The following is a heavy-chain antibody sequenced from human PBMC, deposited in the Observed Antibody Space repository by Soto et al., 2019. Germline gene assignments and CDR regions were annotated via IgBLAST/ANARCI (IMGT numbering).Heavy chain of an antibody. J-gene: IGHJ3*02. CDR2: ISSSSSYT. CDR1: GFTFSDYY. D-gene: IGHD3-22*01. CDR3: AGVAHYYDSSGYYHGAFDI. V-gene: IGHV3-11*06. Sequence: GGSLRLSCAASGFTFSDYYMSWIRQAPGEGLEWVSYISSSSSYTNYADSVKGRFTISRDNAKNSLYLQMNSLRAEDTAVYYCAGVAHYYDSSGYYHGAFDIWGQGTMVTVSS.